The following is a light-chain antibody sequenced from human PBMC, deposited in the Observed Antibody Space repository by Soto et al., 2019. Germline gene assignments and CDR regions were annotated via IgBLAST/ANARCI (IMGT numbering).Light chain of an antibody. CDR1: QSVSDS. CDR2: DAS. CDR3: QQRSNCVYI. Sequence: EIVLTQSPAILSLSPGERATLSCRASQSVSDSLAWYQQKPGQAPRLLIYDASNRASGIPARFSGSGSGTDFTLTISSLEPEDFALYYCQQRSNCVYIFGQGTKLEIK. J-gene: IGKJ2*01. V-gene: IGKV3-11*01.